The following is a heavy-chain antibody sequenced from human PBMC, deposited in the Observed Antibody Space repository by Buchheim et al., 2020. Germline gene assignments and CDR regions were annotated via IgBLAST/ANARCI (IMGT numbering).Heavy chain of an antibody. CDR1: GFTFIDYA. J-gene: IGHJ4*02. Sequence: EVQLLESGGGLVQPGRSLKLSCAASGFTFIDYAMSWVRQAPGKGLEWVSAISTSGDATYYADSVKGRFTISRDNSKNTLYLQMNSLRAEDTAVYYCARRGYNYGGAYWGQGTL. D-gene: IGHD5-18*01. V-gene: IGHV3-23*01. CDR3: ARRGYNYGGAY. CDR2: ISTSGDAT.